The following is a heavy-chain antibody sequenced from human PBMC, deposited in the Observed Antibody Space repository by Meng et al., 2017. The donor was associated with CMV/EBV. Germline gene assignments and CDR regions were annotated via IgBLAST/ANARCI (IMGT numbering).Heavy chain of an antibody. Sequence: ASVQVSCKPSGYTFTGYYMRWVRQAPGQQLEWMGWINPNSGGTNHAQRFQGRVTITRDTSISTAYMELSRLTSKDTAVYYSARAVVPDATFDPWGQGTLVTVSS. CDR1: GYTFTGYY. J-gene: IGHJ5*02. D-gene: IGHD2-2*01. CDR2: INPNSGGT. V-gene: IGHV1-2*02. CDR3: ARAVVPDATFDP.